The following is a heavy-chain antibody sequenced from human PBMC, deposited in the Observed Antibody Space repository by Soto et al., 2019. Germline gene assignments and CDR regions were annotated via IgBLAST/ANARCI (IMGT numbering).Heavy chain of an antibody. Sequence: QVQLVQSGAEVKKPGSSVKVSCKASGGTFSSYAISWVRQAPGQGLEWMGGIIPIFGTANYAQKFQGRVTITADESTSTAYMELSSLRSEDAAVYDCASGEAYCGGDCSNFDLWGRGTLVTVSS. CDR1: GGTFSSYA. V-gene: IGHV1-69*12. CDR3: ASGEAYCGGDCSNFDL. CDR2: IIPIFGTA. D-gene: IGHD2-21*02. J-gene: IGHJ2*01.